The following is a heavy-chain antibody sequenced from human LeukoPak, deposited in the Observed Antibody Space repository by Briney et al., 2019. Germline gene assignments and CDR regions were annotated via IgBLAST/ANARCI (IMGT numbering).Heavy chain of an antibody. D-gene: IGHD3-10*01. CDR1: GGTFSSYA. J-gene: IGHJ4*02. Sequence: GSSVKVSCKASGGTFSSYAISWVRQAPGRGLEWMGGIIPIFGTANYAQKFQGRVTITADKSTSTAYMELSSLRSEDTAVYYCARVPGSGSYYGDPYFDYWGQGTLVTVSS. V-gene: IGHV1-69*06. CDR3: ARVPGSGSYYGDPYFDY. CDR2: IIPIFGTA.